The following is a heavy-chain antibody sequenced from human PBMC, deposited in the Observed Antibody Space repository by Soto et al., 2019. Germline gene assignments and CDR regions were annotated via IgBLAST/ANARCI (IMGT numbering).Heavy chain of an antibody. D-gene: IGHD5-12*01. J-gene: IGHJ5*02. Sequence: PSETLSLTCTVSGGSISSYYWSWIRQPPGKGLEWIGYIYYSGSTNYNPSLKSRVTISVDTSKNQFSLKLSSVTAADTAVYYCARVGGYDSDWFDPWGQGTLVTVS. V-gene: IGHV4-59*01. CDR3: ARVGGYDSDWFDP. CDR1: GGSISSYY. CDR2: IYYSGST.